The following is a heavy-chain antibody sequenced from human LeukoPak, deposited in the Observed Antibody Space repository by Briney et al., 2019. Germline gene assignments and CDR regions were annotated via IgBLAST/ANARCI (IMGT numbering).Heavy chain of an antibody. CDR1: GFTFSDYE. CDR2: ISSSGRRT. V-gene: IGHV3-48*03. D-gene: IGHD2-15*01. J-gene: IGHJ4*02. CDR3: ARGPRDPTEYCSRGTCSPTYEV. Sequence: GGSLRLSCTASGFTFSDYEMNWVRQAPGKGLEWISYISSSGRRTYYADSVKGRFSISRDNAKNSLHLQMNSLRADDTAIYYCARGPRDPTEYCSRGTCSPTYEVWGQGTLVTVSS.